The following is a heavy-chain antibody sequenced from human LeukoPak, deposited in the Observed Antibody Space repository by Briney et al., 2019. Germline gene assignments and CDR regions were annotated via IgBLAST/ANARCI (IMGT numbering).Heavy chain of an antibody. J-gene: IGHJ4*02. CDR2: INHSGST. V-gene: IGHV4-34*01. CDR3: ASRAEYDYVWGSYRGPNDY. CDR1: GGSFSGYY. Sequence: SETLSLTCAVYGGSFSGYYWSWIRQPPGKGLEWIGEINHSGSTNYNPSLKSRVTISVDTSKNQFSLKLSSVTAADTAVYYCASRAEYDYVWGSYRGPNDYWGQGTLVTVSS. D-gene: IGHD3-16*02.